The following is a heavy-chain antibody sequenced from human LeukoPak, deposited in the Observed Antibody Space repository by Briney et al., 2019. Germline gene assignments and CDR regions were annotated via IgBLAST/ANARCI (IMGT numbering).Heavy chain of an antibody. Sequence: SETLSLTCTVSGGPISSYYWSWIRQPAGKGLEWIGRIYSSGSTNYNPSFKSRVTMSVDTSKNKFSLRLTSVTAADTAVYYCARTTTGLDPWGQGTLVTVSS. V-gene: IGHV4-4*07. CDR1: GGPISSYY. CDR3: ARTTTGLDP. J-gene: IGHJ5*02. D-gene: IGHD1-14*01. CDR2: IYSSGST.